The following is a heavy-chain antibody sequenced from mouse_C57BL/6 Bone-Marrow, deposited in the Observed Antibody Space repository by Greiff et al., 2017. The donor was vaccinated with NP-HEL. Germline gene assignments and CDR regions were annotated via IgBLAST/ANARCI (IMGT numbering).Heavy chain of an antibody. J-gene: IGHJ4*01. Sequence: GSTYYPDTVKGRFTISRDNAKNTLYLQMSRLKSEDTAMYYCARQSGGDGYAMDYWGQGTSVTVSS. CDR3: ARQSGGDGYAMDY. CDR2: GST. V-gene: IGHV5-12*01.